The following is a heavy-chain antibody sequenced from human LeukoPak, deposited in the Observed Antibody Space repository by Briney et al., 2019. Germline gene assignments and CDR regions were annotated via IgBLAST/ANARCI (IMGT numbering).Heavy chain of an antibody. D-gene: IGHD4-17*01. CDR2: IYHSGST. CDR1: GGSISSSNW. CDR3: ARVPIYGDYHFGWFDP. J-gene: IGHJ5*02. Sequence: PSGTLSLTCAVSGGSISSSNWWSWVRQFPGKGLEWIGNIYHSGSTNYNPSLKSRVTISVDKSKNRFSLRLRSVTVADTAVYYCARVPIYGDYHFGWFDPWGQGTLVIVSS. V-gene: IGHV4-4*02.